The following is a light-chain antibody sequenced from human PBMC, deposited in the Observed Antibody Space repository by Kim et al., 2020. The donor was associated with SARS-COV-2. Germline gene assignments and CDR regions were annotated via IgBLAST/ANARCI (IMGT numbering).Light chain of an antibody. J-gene: IGKJ1*01. CDR1: QSVSNNY. CDR3: QQYGTSSWT. V-gene: IGKV3-20*01. CDR2: GAS. Sequence: EIVLTQSPGTLSLSPGEGATLSCRASQSVSNNYLAWFQQKPGQAPRLVIYGASDRATGIPDRFSGSGSGTDFTLTISRLEPEDFAVYYCQQYGTSSWTFGQGTKVDIK.